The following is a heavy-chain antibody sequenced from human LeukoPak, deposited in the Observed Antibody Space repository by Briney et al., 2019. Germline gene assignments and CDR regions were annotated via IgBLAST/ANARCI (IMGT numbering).Heavy chain of an antibody. D-gene: IGHD3-9*01. J-gene: IGHJ4*02. CDR1: GFTFSSYW. V-gene: IGHV3-7*03. Sequence: GGSLRLSCAASGFTFSSYWMNWVRQAPGKGLEWVANIKQDGSEKKYVDSVKGRFTISRDNAKNSLYLQMNSLRAEDTALYYCAKDRGYDILTGYWAYWGQGTLVTVSS. CDR2: IKQDGSEK. CDR3: AKDRGYDILTGYWAY.